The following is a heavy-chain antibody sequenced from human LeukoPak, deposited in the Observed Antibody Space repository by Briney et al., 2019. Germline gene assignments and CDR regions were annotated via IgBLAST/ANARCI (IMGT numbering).Heavy chain of an antibody. CDR3: ARGQVPAARGHNWFDP. J-gene: IGHJ5*02. V-gene: IGHV4-34*01. CDR1: GWSFNDFY. Sequence: SETLSLTCAVYGWSFNDFYWNWIRQPPGKGLEWIGEINARGDTNYNPSLQSRVTISVDTSKNQFSLSLSPMSASDTAVYYCARGQVPAARGHNWFDPWGQGTLVTVSS. CDR2: INARGDT. D-gene: IGHD2-2*01.